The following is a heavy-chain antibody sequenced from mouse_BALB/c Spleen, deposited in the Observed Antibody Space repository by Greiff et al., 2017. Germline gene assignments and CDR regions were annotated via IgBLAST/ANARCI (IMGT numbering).Heavy chain of an antibody. CDR3: ARDEEYYYGSEAY. J-gene: IGHJ3*01. Sequence: VQRVESGPGLVAPSQSLSITCTVSGFSLTSYGVHWVRQPPGKGLEWLGVIWAGGSTNYNSALMSRLSISKDNSKSQVFLKMNSLQTDDTAMYYCARDEEYYYGSEAYWGQGTLVTVSA. V-gene: IGHV2-9*02. D-gene: IGHD1-1*01. CDR1: GFSLTSYG. CDR2: IWAGGST.